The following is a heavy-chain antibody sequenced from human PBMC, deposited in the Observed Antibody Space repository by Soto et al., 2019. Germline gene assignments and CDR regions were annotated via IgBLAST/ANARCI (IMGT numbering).Heavy chain of an antibody. Sequence: GGSLRLSCAASGFTFSSYGMHWVLQAPCKGLEWVAVIWYDGSNKYYADSVKGRFTISRDNSKNTLYLQMNSLRAEDTAVYYCARDTYSSSGTYYYYGMDVWGQGTTVTVSS. J-gene: IGHJ6*02. V-gene: IGHV3-33*01. D-gene: IGHD6-6*01. CDR2: IWYDGSNK. CDR1: GFTFSSYG. CDR3: ARDTYSSSGTYYYYGMDV.